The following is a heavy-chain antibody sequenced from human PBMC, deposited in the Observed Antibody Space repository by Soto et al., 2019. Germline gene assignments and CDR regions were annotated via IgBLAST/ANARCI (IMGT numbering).Heavy chain of an antibody. Sequence: GGSLRLSCAASGFTFSTYAMIWVRQAPGKGLEWVSAISGSGGTTYYAESVRGRFTISRDSSKNTLYLQMNSLRAEDTAVYSCAKDRAGVVAATTFDCWGQGALVTVSS. CDR2: ISGSGGTT. CDR3: AKDRAGVVAATTFDC. V-gene: IGHV3-23*01. D-gene: IGHD2-15*01. CDR1: GFTFSTYA. J-gene: IGHJ4*02.